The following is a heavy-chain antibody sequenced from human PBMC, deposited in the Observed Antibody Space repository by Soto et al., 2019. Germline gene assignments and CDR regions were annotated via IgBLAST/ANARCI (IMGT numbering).Heavy chain of an antibody. V-gene: IGHV3-15*01. D-gene: IGHD3-22*01. CDR1: GFTFSNAW. CDR3: TTDPYYYDSSGYLGAY. Sequence: GGSLRLSCAASGFTFSNAWMSWVRQAPGEGLEWVGRIKSKTDGGTTDYAAPVKGRFTISRDGSKNTLYLQMNSLKTEDTAVYYCTTDPYYYDSSGYLGAYWGQGTLVTVSS. J-gene: IGHJ4*02. CDR2: IKSKTDGGTT.